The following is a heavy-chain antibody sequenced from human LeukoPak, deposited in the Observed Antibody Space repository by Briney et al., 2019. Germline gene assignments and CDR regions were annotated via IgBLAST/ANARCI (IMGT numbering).Heavy chain of an antibody. D-gene: IGHD3-3*01. CDR3: ASLTYYDFWSGYPTFDI. Sequence: PSETLSLTCTVSGGSISSGDYSWSWIRQPPGKGLEWIGYIYYSGSTYYNPSLKSRVTISVDTSKNQFSLKLSSVTAADTAVYYCASLTYYDFWSGYPTFDIWGQGTMVTVSS. V-gene: IGHV4-30-4*02. CDR1: GGSISSGDYS. CDR2: IYYSGST. J-gene: IGHJ3*02.